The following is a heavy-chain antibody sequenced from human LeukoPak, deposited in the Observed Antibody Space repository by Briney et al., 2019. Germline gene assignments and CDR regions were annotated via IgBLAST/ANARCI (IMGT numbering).Heavy chain of an antibody. V-gene: IGHV4-59*01. Sequence: SETLSLTCTVYGGSISSYYWSWIRQPPGKGMEWIGYIYYSGSTNYNPSLKSRVTISVDTSKNQFSLKLSSVTAADTAVYYCAREADYGDYRYRMDVWGQGTTVTVSS. CDR1: GGSISSYY. D-gene: IGHD4-17*01. CDR3: AREADYGDYRYRMDV. J-gene: IGHJ6*02. CDR2: IYYSGST.